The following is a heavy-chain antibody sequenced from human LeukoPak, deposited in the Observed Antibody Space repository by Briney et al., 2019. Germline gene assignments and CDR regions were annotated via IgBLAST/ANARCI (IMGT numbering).Heavy chain of an antibody. V-gene: IGHV7-4-1*02. Sequence: ASVKVSCKASGYTFTSYAMNWVRQAPGQGLEWMGWINTNTGNPTYAQGFTGRFVFSLDTSVSTAYLQISSLKAEDTAVYYCARTSSQLWFGETPPNWFDPWGQGTLVTVSS. CDR1: GYTFTSYA. CDR2: INTNTGNP. CDR3: ARTSSQLWFGETPPNWFDP. D-gene: IGHD3-10*01. J-gene: IGHJ5*02.